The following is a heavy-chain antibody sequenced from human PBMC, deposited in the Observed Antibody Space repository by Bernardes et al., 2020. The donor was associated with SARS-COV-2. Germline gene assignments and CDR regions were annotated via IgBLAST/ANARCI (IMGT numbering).Heavy chain of an antibody. CDR2: IYYTGST. J-gene: IGHJ4*02. CDR1: GGSISSYY. Sequence: SETLSLTCTVSGGSISSYYWSWIRQPPGKGLEWIGYIYYTGSTNYNPSLKSRVTISVDRSKNQFSLKLSSVTAADTAVYFCARVDREQWLLLDYWGQGARVTVSS. CDR3: ARVDREQWLLLDY. D-gene: IGHD5-18*01. V-gene: IGHV4-59*01.